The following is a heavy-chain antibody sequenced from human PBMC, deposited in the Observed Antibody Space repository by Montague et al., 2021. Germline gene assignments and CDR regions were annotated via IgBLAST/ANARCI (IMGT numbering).Heavy chain of an antibody. D-gene: IGHD2-8*01. CDR3: ANTKMDY. J-gene: IGHJ4*02. CDR1: GFTFSRYW. CDR2: INQDGNDK. V-gene: IGHV3-7*01. Sequence: SLRLSFSASGFTFSRYWMAWVRQAPGKGLGWVANINQDGNDKYYVDSVRGRFTISRDNAKKSLYLQMNSLRVDDTAVYYCANTKMDYWGQGMLVIVS.